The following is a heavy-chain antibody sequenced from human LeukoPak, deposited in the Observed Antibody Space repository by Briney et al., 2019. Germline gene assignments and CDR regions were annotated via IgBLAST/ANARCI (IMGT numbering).Heavy chain of an antibody. D-gene: IGHD5-12*01. CDR3: ASSGPRVNYYYYGMDV. CDR2: ISSSSSYI. Sequence: PGGSLGLSCAASGFTFSSYSMNWVRQAPGKGLGWVSSISSSSSYIYYADSVKGRFTISRDNAKNSLYLQMNSLRAEDTAVYYCASSGPRVNYYYYGMDVWGKGTTVTVSS. CDR1: GFTFSSYS. J-gene: IGHJ6*04. V-gene: IGHV3-21*01.